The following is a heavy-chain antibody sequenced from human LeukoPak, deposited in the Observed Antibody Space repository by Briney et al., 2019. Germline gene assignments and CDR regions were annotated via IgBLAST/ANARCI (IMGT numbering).Heavy chain of an antibody. Sequence: SQTLSLTCAISGDSVSSNSPTWIWIRRSPSRGLEWLGRTYYRSKWYSDYAESMKSRISINADTSKNQFSLQLNSVTPEDTAVYYCARAARGNAMDVWGQGTTVTVSS. CDR2: TYYRSKWYS. CDR1: GDSVSSNSPT. CDR3: ARAARGNAMDV. V-gene: IGHV6-1*01. J-gene: IGHJ6*02.